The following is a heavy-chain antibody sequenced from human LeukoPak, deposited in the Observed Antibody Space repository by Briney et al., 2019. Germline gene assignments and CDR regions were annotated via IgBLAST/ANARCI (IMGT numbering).Heavy chain of an antibody. CDR2: ISSSSSYI. V-gene: IGHV3-21*04. J-gene: IGHJ4*02. CDR1: GFTFSSYS. Sequence: PGGSLRLSCAASGFTFSSYSMNWVRQAPGKGLEWVSSISSSSSYIYYVDSVKGRFTISRDNAKNSLYLQMNSLRAEDTAVYYCARDSTAAGIDYWGQGTLVAVSS. D-gene: IGHD6-13*01. CDR3: ARDSTAAGIDY.